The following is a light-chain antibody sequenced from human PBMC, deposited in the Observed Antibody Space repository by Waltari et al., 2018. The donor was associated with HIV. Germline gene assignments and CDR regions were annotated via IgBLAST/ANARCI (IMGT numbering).Light chain of an antibody. J-gene: IGLJ2*01. CDR3: QSYDSSLKVI. CDR2: DNT. Sequence: QSVLTQPPSVPGAPGHRVTISCTGTSSNIGAGYDVHWYQQFPGSVPRLLIYDNTNRPSGVPDRFSGSKSGTSASLAISGLQAEDEADYYCQSYDSSLKVIFGGGTKVTVL. CDR1: SSNIGAGYD. V-gene: IGLV1-40*01.